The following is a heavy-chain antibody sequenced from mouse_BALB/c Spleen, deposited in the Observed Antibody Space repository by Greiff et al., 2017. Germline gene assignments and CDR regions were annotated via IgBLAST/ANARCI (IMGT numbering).Heavy chain of an antibody. Sequence: EVQLQESGAELVRPGALVKLSCKASGFNIKDYYMHWVKQRPEQGLEWIGWIDPENGNTIYDPKFQGKASITADTSSNTAYLQLSSLTSEDTAVYYCARSGDPYYAMDDRGQGTSVTVSS. CDR3: ARSGDPYYAMDD. CDR2: IDPENGNT. J-gene: IGHJ4*01. CDR1: GFNIKDYY. V-gene: IGHV14-1*02.